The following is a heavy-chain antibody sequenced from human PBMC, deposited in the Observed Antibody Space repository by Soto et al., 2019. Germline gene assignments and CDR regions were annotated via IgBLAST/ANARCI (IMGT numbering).Heavy chain of an antibody. D-gene: IGHD2-21*02. J-gene: IGHJ4*02. CDR3: ARPPGYISDWQYFDL. CDR1: GCTFVNYY. Sequence: ASVKVSGKASGCTFVNYYRHWVRQAPGQGFEWMGRISPKSGATNYAQKFQGRVSMAWDTSLKTAYMELSSLMSEDTAVYYCARPPGYISDWQYFDLWGQGTLVTVSS. CDR2: ISPKSGAT. V-gene: IGHV1-2*02.